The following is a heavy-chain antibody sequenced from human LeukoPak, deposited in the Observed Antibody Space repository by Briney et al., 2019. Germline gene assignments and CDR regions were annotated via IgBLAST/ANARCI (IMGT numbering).Heavy chain of an antibody. CDR2: IIPIFGTA. Sequence: SVKVSCKASGGTFSSYAISWVRQAPGQGHEWMGRIIPIFGTANYAQKFQGRVTITTDESTSTACMELSSLRSEDTAVYYCARDFTMVVTLFDPWGQGTLVTVSS. J-gene: IGHJ5*02. V-gene: IGHV1-69*05. D-gene: IGHD4-23*01. CDR1: GGTFSSYA. CDR3: ARDFTMVVTLFDP.